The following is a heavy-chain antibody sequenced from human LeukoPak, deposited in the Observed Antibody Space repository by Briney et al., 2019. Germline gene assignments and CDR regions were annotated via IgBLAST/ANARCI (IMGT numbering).Heavy chain of an antibody. V-gene: IGHV1-8*03. J-gene: IGHJ5*02. CDR3: TRGPFLNGNAYNWFDP. Sequence: ASVKVSCKTSGHTFTSFDINWVRHTTGHGPEWMGWVNCDNENTRYARKFQGRVAITRDTSTRTVYLELNNLSSDDTAMYYCTRGPFLNGNAYNWFDPWGQGTLVTVSS. CDR1: GHTFTSFD. CDR2: VNCDNENT. D-gene: IGHD1-20*01.